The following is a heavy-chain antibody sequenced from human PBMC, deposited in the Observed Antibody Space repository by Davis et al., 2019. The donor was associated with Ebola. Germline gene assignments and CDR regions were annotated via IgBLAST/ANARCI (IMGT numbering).Heavy chain of an antibody. J-gene: IGHJ4*02. V-gene: IGHV1-46*01. CDR3: ARASEELREDY. CDR1: GYTFTSYY. CDR2: INPSGGST. Sequence: AASVKVSCKASGYTFTSYYMHWVRQAPGQGLEWMGIINPSGGSTSYAQKFQGRVTMTRDTSISTAYMELSRLRSDDTAVYYYARASEELREDYWGQGTLVTVSS. D-gene: IGHD1-7*01.